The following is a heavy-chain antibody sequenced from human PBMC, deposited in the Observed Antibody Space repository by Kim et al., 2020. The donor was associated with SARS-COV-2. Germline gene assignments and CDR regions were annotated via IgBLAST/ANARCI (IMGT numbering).Heavy chain of an antibody. J-gene: IGHJ3*02. D-gene: IGHD3-9*01. CDR1: GYTFTSYG. V-gene: IGHV1-18*01. CDR3: ARTYYDILTGYYDAFDI. CDR2: ISAYNGNT. Sequence: ASVKVSCKASGYTFTSYGISWVRQAPGQGLEWMGWISAYNGNTNYAQKLQGRVTMTTDTSTSTAYMELRSLRSDDTAVYYCARTYYDILTGYYDAFDIWGQGTMVTVSS.